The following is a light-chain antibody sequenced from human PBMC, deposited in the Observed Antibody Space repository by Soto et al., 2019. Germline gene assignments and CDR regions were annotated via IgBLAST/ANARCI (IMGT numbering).Light chain of an antibody. Sequence: QSALTQPASVSGSPGQSITISCTGTSSDVGGYNYVSWYQHHPGKAPKLMIYDVSNRPSGVSNRFSGSKSGNTASLTISWLQAEDEADYYCSSYTSSSTSVVFGGGTKVTVL. J-gene: IGLJ2*01. CDR3: SSYTSSSTSVV. CDR2: DVS. CDR1: SSDVGGYNY. V-gene: IGLV2-14*03.